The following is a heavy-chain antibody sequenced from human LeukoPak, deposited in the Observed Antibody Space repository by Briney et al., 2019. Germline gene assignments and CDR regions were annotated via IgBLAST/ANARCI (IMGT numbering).Heavy chain of an antibody. CDR3: ADLGDYGVG. CDR2: IKSRTDGGTI. V-gene: IGHV3-15*01. CDR1: GFTVISNY. J-gene: IGHJ4*02. D-gene: IGHD4-17*01. Sequence: KPGGSLRLSCAASGFTVISNYMSWVRQAPGKGLEWVGRIKSRTDGGTIEYAAPVKGRFSISRDDSKNTLYLQINSLKTEDTAVYYCADLGDYGVGWGQGTLVTVSS.